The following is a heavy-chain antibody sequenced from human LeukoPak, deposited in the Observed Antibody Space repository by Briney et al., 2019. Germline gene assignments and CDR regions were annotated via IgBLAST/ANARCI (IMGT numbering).Heavy chain of an antibody. CDR3: ARVRFVEWLPFDY. CDR2: IYYSGST. V-gene: IGHV4-31*03. Sequence: ASQTLSLTCTVSGGSISSGDYYWTWIRQHPGKGLEWIGSIYYSGSTYYNPSLKSRLTISIHTSKNSFSLRLSSVTAAGPAVYYWARVRFVEWLPFDYWGQGTLVIVSS. D-gene: IGHD3-3*01. J-gene: IGHJ4*02. CDR1: GGSISSGDYY.